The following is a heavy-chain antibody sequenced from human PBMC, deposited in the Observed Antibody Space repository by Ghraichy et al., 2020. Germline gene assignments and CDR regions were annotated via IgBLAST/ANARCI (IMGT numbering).Heavy chain of an antibody. CDR2: IYTSGST. V-gene: IGHV4-4*07. Sequence: SETLSLTCTVSGGSISSYYWSWIRQPAGKGLEWIGRIYTSGSTNYNPSLKSRVTMSVDTSKNQFSLKLSSVTAADTAVYYCAREARDSSGYLPYYFDYWGQGTLVTVSS. D-gene: IGHD3-22*01. CDR3: AREARDSSGYLPYYFDY. CDR1: GGSISSYY. J-gene: IGHJ4*02.